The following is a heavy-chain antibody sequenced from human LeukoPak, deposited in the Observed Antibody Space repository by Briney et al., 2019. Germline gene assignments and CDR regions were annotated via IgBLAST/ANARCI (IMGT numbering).Heavy chain of an antibody. V-gene: IGHV3-21*01. CDR1: GFTFSSYS. D-gene: IGHD3-3*02. J-gene: IGHJ4*02. CDR2: ISSSSSYI. Sequence: PGGSLRLSCAAPGFTFSSYSMNWVRQAPGKGLEWVSSISSSSSYIYYADSVKGRFTISRDDAKNSLYLQMNSLRVEDTAVYYCARDVLGPLPFDYWGQGTLVTVSS. CDR3: ARDVLGPLPFDY.